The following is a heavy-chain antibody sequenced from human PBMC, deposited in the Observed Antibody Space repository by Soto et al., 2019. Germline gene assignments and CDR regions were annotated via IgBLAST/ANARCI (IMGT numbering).Heavy chain of an antibody. J-gene: IGHJ6*02. Sequence: EVQLVESGGGLVQPGRSLRLSGGASGFTFDEYGMHWVRQAPGKGLEWVSGISSNSGPIGYADSVKGRFTISRDNAKNSLYLQMSSLRAEDTALYYCAKSTGGTANGMYVWGPGTTVTVSS. CDR2: ISSNSGPI. CDR3: AKSTGGTANGMYV. V-gene: IGHV3-9*01. D-gene: IGHD2-8*02. CDR1: GFTFDEYG.